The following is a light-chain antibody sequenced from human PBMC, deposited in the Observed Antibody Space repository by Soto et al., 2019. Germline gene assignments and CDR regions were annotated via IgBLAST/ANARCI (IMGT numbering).Light chain of an antibody. J-gene: IGLJ2*01. V-gene: IGLV2-8*01. Sequence: SALTQPPSASGSPGQSVTISCTGSSSDVGGYNYVSWYQQLPGKAPKLMIYEVSKRPSGVPDRLSGSKSGNTASLTVSGLQAEDEADYYCSAYGGSNTVVFGGGTKLTVL. CDR3: SAYGGSNTVV. CDR2: EVS. CDR1: SSDVGGYNY.